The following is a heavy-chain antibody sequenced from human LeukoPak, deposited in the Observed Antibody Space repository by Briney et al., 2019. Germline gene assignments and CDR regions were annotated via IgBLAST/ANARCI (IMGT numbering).Heavy chain of an antibody. Sequence: SETLSLTCAVSGDSFSSDSYYWHWIRRSPGKGLEWVGFVYYSGRTKYNPSLKSRVAMSMDTSKNQVSLRLRSVTAADTAMYFCVREASTSYYDSSGYYRQTETFDVWGLGTMVTVSS. V-gene: IGHV4-61*01. D-gene: IGHD3-22*01. CDR1: GDSFSSDSYY. CDR2: VYYSGRT. J-gene: IGHJ3*01. CDR3: VREASTSYYDSSGYYRQTETFDV.